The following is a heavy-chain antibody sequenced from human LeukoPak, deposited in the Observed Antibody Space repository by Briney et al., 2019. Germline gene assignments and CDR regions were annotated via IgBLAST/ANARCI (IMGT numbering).Heavy chain of an antibody. CDR3: ARVEGYSDGPLDY. V-gene: IGHV6-1*01. CDR1: GDSVSSNTAA. Sequence: SQTLSLTCAISGDSVSSNTAAWNWIRQSPSRGIEWLGRTYYRSKWYNDYAVSVKSRITINPDTSKNQFSLQLNSVTPEDTAVYYCARVEGYSDGPLDYWGQGTLVTVSS. D-gene: IGHD5-18*01. CDR2: TYYRSKWYN. J-gene: IGHJ4*02.